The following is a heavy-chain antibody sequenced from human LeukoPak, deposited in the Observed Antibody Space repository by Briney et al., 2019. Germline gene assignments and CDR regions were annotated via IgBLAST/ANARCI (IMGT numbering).Heavy chain of an antibody. CDR3: AKGSALPPGIWFGELGGMDV. J-gene: IGHJ6*02. CDR2: ISYDGSNK. CDR1: GFTFSSYG. Sequence: GGSLRLSCAASGFTFSSYGMHWVRQAPGKGLEWVAVISYDGSNKYYADSVKGRFTISRDNSKNTLYLQMNSLRAEDTAVYYCAKGSALPPGIWFGELGGMDVWGQGTTVTVSS. D-gene: IGHD3-10*01. V-gene: IGHV3-30*18.